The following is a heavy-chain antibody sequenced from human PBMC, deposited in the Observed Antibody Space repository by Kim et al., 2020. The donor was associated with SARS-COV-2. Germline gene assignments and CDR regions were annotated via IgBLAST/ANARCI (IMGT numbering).Heavy chain of an antibody. Sequence: SETLSLTCAVYGGSFSGYYWSWVRQPPGKGLECIGEITPSGSTSYNPSLKSRVTISIDTSKKQLSLKLTSVTAADTAVYYCARVWDVSGQGTSVTVSS. V-gene: IGHV4-34*01. J-gene: IGHJ6*02. CDR2: ITPSGST. CDR3: ARVWDV. CDR1: GGSFSGYY.